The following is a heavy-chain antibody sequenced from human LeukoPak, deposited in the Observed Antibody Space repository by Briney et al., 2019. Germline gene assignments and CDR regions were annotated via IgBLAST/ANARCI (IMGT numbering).Heavy chain of an antibody. CDR2: IWYDGSNK. Sequence: GGSLRLSCAASGFTFSSYGMHWVRQAPGKGLEWVAVIWYDGSNKYYADSVKGRFTISRDNSKNTLYLRMNSLRAEDTAVYYCARDLNDYGDYGYWGQGTLVTVSS. J-gene: IGHJ4*02. V-gene: IGHV3-33*01. D-gene: IGHD4-17*01. CDR1: GFTFSSYG. CDR3: ARDLNDYGDYGY.